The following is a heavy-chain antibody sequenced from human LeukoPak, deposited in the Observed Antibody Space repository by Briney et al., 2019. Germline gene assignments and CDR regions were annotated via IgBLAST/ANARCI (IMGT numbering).Heavy chain of an antibody. CDR2: ISYDGSNK. J-gene: IGHJ6*02. CDR3: ARKARYAMDV. V-gene: IGHV3-30*03. CDR1: GFTFSSYG. Sequence: GRSLRLSCAASGFTFSSYGMHWVRQAPGKGLEWVAVISYDGSNKYYADSVKGRFTISRDNAKNSVYLQMDRLRAEDTSMYYCARKARYAMDVWGQGTTVTVSS.